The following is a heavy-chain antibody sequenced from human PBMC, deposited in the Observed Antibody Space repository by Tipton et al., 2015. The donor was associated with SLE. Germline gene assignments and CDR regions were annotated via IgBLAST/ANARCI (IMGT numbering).Heavy chain of an antibody. V-gene: IGHV3-23*01. CDR3: ARGGGTFYYDWLSYLQH. CDR2: ISAGGETR. J-gene: IGHJ1*01. D-gene: IGHD3-22*01. Sequence: GSLRLSCGASGFSFSTYSMSWVRQAPGKGLDWVSAISAGGETRVYADSVKGRFTISRDNSKNTLYLQMNSLRPEDTAIYYCARGGGTFYYDWLSYLQHWGQGTLVTVSS. CDR1: GFSFSTYS.